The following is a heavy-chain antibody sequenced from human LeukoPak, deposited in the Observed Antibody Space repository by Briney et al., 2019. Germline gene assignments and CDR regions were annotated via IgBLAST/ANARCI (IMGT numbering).Heavy chain of an antibody. J-gene: IGHJ4*02. V-gene: IGHV4-59*01. Sequence: SETLSLTCAVSGGSISSYYWNWIRQPPGKGLEWIGYIYYSGRTNHNPSLKSRVTISIDTSKNQLSLQLSSVTAADTAVYYCATDVRGLVPYYFDFWGQGTLVTVSS. D-gene: IGHD3-10*02. CDR2: IYYSGRT. CDR1: GGSISSYY. CDR3: ATDVRGLVPYYFDF.